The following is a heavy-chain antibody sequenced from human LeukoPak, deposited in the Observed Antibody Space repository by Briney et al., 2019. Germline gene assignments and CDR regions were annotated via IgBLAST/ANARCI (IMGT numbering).Heavy chain of an antibody. Sequence: SETLSLTCNVSGGSLSGYHWSWVRQPPGKGLEWLGYIYYSGSSNYNPSLKSRVTMSADTSKNQFSLTLTSVTAADTAFYYCARHVGDYFDSWGQGILVTVSS. D-gene: IGHD1-26*01. J-gene: IGHJ4*02. V-gene: IGHV4-59*08. CDR3: ARHVGDYFDS. CDR2: IYYSGSS. CDR1: GGSLSGYH.